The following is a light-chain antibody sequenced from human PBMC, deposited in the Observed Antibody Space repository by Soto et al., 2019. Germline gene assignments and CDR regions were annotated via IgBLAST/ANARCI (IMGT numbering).Light chain of an antibody. CDR2: GAS. CDR3: QQYGSSPMYT. CDR1: QSVSSSY. Sequence: ELVLTQSPGTMSLSPGERATLSCRASQSVSSSYLAWYQQKPGQAPRLLIYGASSRATGIPDRFSGSGSGTDFTLTISRLETEDIAVYYCQQYGSSPMYTFGQGTKLEIK. V-gene: IGKV3-20*01. J-gene: IGKJ2*01.